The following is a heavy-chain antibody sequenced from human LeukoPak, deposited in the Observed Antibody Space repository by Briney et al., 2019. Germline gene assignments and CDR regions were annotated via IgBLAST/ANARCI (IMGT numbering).Heavy chain of an antibody. D-gene: IGHD2-8*02. CDR3: ARVLSTGRSDY. J-gene: IGHJ4*02. Sequence: SETLSLTCTVSGGSINTYYWSWIRQPPGKRLEWLGYIYSDGSTNYNPSLKSRLTISVDTSKNQFSLKLSSVIPADTAVYYCARVLSTGRSDYWGQGTLVTVSS. CDR1: GGSINTYY. V-gene: IGHV4-59*01. CDR2: IYSDGST.